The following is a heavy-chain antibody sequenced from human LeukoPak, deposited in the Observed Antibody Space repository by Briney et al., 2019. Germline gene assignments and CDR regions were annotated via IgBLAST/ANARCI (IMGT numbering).Heavy chain of an antibody. D-gene: IGHD3-10*01. CDR3: ATDLNGFMVRGAQAIN. Sequence: ASVKVSCKVSGYTLTELSMHWVRQAPGKGLEWMGGFDPEDGETIYAQEFQGRVTMTEDASTDTAYMELSSLRSEDTAVYYCATDLNGFMVRGAQAINWGQGTLVTVSS. J-gene: IGHJ4*02. CDR2: FDPEDGET. V-gene: IGHV1-24*01. CDR1: GYTLTELS.